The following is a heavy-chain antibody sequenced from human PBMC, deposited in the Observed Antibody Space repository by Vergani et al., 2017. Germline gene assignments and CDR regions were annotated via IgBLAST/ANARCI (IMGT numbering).Heavy chain of an antibody. Sequence: QLQLQESGSGLVKPSQTLSLTCAVSGGSISSGGYSWSWIRQPPGKGLEWIGYIYHSGSTYYNPSLQSRVTISVDRSKNQFSLKLSSVTAADTAVYYCASGEITMVRGVHAFDIWGQGTMVTGSS. V-gene: IGHV4-30-2*01. J-gene: IGHJ3*02. CDR1: GGSISSGGYS. CDR3: ASGEITMVRGVHAFDI. CDR2: IYHSGST. D-gene: IGHD3-10*01.